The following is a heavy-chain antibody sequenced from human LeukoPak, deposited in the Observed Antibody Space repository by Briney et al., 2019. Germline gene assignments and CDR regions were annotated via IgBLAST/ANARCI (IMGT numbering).Heavy chain of an antibody. J-gene: IGHJ6*02. V-gene: IGHV3-9*01. Sequence: PGRSLRLSCAASGFTFDDYAMHWVRQAPGKGLEWVSGISWNNGSIGYADSVKGRFTISRDNAKNSLYLQMNSLRAEDTALYYCAKDIVGSHSGYGMDVWGQGTTVTVSS. D-gene: IGHD1-26*01. CDR1: GFTFDDYA. CDR2: ISWNNGSI. CDR3: AKDIVGSHSGYGMDV.